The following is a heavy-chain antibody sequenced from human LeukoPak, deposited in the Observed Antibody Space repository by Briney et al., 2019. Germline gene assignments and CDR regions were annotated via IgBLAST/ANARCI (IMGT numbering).Heavy chain of an antibody. V-gene: IGHV4-39*01. D-gene: IGHD3/OR15-3a*01. J-gene: IGHJ3*01. CDR2: TFYTGRN. CDR3: ARRRHNFDFYDV. CDR1: GDSIISNIYW. Sequence: SETLSLTCTVSGDSIISNIYWWDWVRLPPGKGLEWIGATFYTGRNFYSPSLKSRVTISVDTSKNQFSLDLSSATAADTAVYYCARRRHNFDFYDVWGQGTRVTVSS.